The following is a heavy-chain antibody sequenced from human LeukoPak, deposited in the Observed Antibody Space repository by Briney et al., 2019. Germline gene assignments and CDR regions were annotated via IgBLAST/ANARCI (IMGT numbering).Heavy chain of an antibody. CDR1: GYRFTSYW. J-gene: IGHJ6*02. D-gene: IGHD2-15*01. CDR2: IYPGDSDT. CDR3: ARQYCSGGSCYYYGMDV. V-gene: IGHV5-51*01. Sequence: GESLQISCQGSGYRFTSYWIGWVRPMPGKGLEWMGIIYPGDSDTRYSPSFQGQVTISADKSISTAYLQWSSLKASDTAMYYCARQYCSGGSCYYYGMDVWGQGTTVTVSS.